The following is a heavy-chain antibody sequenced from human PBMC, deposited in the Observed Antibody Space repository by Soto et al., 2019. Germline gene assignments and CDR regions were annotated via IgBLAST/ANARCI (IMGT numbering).Heavy chain of an antibody. CDR2: IHTTEST. D-gene: IGHD6-13*01. Sequence: SETLSLTCTVSGGSISSYYWSWTRQPAGKGMEWIGRIHTTESTNYNPSLKSRVTMSIDTSNNQFSLKLNSLTAADKAVYYCARALSSAAGLYFDYWGQGPLVTVSS. V-gene: IGHV4-4*07. J-gene: IGHJ4*02. CDR1: GGSISSYY. CDR3: ARALSSAAGLYFDY.